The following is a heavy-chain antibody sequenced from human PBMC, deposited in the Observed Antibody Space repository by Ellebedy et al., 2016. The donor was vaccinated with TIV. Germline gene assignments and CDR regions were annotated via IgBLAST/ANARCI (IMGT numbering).Heavy chain of an antibody. CDR2: IYPGDSDT. D-gene: IGHD2-15*01. V-gene: IGHV5-51*01. CDR1: GYNFSDYW. J-gene: IGHJ3*01. Sequence: GESLKISXKGFGYNFSDYWIGWVRQMPGRGLEWMGIIYPGDSDTRYSPSFQGQVTISADKSTRTAYLQWNTLKASDTGIYYCARRKFEKLDAYDVWGQGTMVTVSS. CDR3: ARRKFEKLDAYDV.